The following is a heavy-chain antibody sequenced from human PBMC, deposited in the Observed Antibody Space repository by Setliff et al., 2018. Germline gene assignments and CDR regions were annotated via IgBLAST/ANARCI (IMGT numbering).Heavy chain of an antibody. CDR1: GYTFTSYA. CDR3: ARVIPYYFDS. V-gene: IGHV7-4-1*02. J-gene: IGHJ4*02. Sequence: SVKVSCQASGYTFTSYAMNWVRQAPGQGLERMGWIHTNTGNPTYAQGFTGRFVFSLDTSVSTAYLQITSLKAEDTAVYYCARVIPYYFDSWGQGTLVTVSS. CDR2: IHTNTGNP.